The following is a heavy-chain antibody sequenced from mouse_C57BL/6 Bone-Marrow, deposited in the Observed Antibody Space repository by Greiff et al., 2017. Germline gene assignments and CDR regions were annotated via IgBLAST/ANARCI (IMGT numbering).Heavy chain of an antibody. Sequence: VQLQQSGAELARPGASVQLSCKASGYTFTSYGISWVKQRTGQGLEWIGEIYPRRGNTYYNEKFKGKATLTADKSSSTAYMELRSLTSEDSAVYFCAREGYYGKYAMDYGGQGTSVTVSS. CDR1: GYTFTSYG. J-gene: IGHJ4*01. CDR3: AREGYYGKYAMDY. D-gene: IGHD1-1*01. CDR2: IYPRRGNT. V-gene: IGHV1-81*01.